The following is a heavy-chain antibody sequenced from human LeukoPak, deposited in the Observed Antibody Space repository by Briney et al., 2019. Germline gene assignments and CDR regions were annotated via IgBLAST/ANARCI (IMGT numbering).Heavy chain of an antibody. CDR1: GFIFSSYA. CDR3: ASGPVTGTFHF. D-gene: IGHD6-19*01. CDR2: ISGSGGST. V-gene: IGHV3-23*01. Sequence: GGSLRLSCGATGFIFSSYAVNWVRQAPGKGLEWVSVISGSGGSTYYADSVKGRFTISRDNSNNTVYLRMNSLRAEDTAVYYCASGPVTGTFHFWGQGTLLTVSS. J-gene: IGHJ4*02.